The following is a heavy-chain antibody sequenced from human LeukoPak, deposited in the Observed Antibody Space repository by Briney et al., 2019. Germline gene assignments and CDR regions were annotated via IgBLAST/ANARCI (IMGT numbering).Heavy chain of an antibody. J-gene: IGHJ4*02. V-gene: IGHV4-38-2*02. CDR2: IYHSGST. D-gene: IGHD4-23*01. Sequence: KASETLSLTCTVSGYSISSGYYWGWIRQPPGKGLEWIGSIYHSGSTYYNPSLKSRVTISVDTSKNQFSLKLSSVTAADTAVYYCARLRWDRAAGYYFDYWGQGTLVTVSS. CDR3: ARLRWDRAAGYYFDY. CDR1: GYSISSGYY.